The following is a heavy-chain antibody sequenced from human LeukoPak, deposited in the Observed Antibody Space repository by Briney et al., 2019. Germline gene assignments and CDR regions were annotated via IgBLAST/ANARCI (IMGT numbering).Heavy chain of an antibody. CDR3: ARSRYYDFWSGYPPPMDV. CDR2: INHSGST. Sequence: SETLSLTCAVYGGSFSGYYWSWIRQPPGKGLEWIGEINHSGSTNYNPSLKSRVTISVDTSKNQFSLKLSSVTAADTAVYYCARSRYYDFWSGYPPPMDVWGKGTTVTISS. CDR1: GGSFSGYY. V-gene: IGHV4-34*01. D-gene: IGHD3-3*01. J-gene: IGHJ6*03.